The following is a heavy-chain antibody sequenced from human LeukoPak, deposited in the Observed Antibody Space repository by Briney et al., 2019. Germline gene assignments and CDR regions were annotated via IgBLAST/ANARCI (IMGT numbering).Heavy chain of an antibody. D-gene: IGHD3-9*01. Sequence: GGSLRLSCATSGFTFSSYAMSWVRQAPGKGLEWVSGIGASGGSTYYADSVKGRFTISRDNSKTTLYLQMNSLRTEDTAVYYCAKAEGYDILTGLDYWGQGTLVTVSS. V-gene: IGHV3-23*01. CDR2: IGASGGST. CDR3: AKAEGYDILTGLDY. J-gene: IGHJ4*02. CDR1: GFTFSSYA.